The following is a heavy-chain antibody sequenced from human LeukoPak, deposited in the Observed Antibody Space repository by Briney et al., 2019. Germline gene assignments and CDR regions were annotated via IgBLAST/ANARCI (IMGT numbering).Heavy chain of an antibody. CDR2: IYSGGST. Sequence: GGSLRLSCAASGFTVSSNYMSWVRQAPGKGLEWVSVIYSGGSTYYADSVKGRFTISRDNSKNTLYLQMNSLRAEDTAVYYCARRAFGSSSYYYYYYMDVWGKGTTVTISS. V-gene: IGHV3-66*04. D-gene: IGHD3-10*01. CDR3: ARRAFGSSSYYYYYYMDV. CDR1: GFTVSSNY. J-gene: IGHJ6*03.